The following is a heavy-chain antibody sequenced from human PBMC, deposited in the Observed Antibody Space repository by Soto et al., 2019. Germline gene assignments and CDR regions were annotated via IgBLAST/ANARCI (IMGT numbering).Heavy chain of an antibody. CDR1: GGSITSNYYY. D-gene: IGHD3-22*01. CDR3: ARDRPYYYDTSGPEAFDI. CDR2: IHYSGST. J-gene: IGHJ3*02. V-gene: IGHV4-61*01. Sequence: SETLSLTCTVSGGSITSNYYYWVWVRQPQGKGFEWIGYIHYSGSTNSDPSLKSRVTISVDTSKNQFSLRLSSVTAADTAVYYCARDRPYYYDTSGPEAFDIWGQGTMVTVSS.